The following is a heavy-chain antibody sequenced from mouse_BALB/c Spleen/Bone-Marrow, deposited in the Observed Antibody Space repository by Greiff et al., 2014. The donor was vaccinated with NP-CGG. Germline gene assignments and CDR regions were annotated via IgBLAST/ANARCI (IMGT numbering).Heavy chain of an antibody. V-gene: IGHV3-8*02. D-gene: IGHD2-4*01. Sequence: VQLKESGPSLVKPSQTLSLTCSVTGDSITSGYWNWIRKFPGNKLEYMGYISCSGSTYYNPSLKSRISITRDTSKNQYYLQLNSVTTEDTATYYCARIYYDSHWYFDVWGAGTTVTVSS. CDR2: ISCSGST. CDR1: GDSITSGY. CDR3: ARIYYDSHWYFDV. J-gene: IGHJ1*01.